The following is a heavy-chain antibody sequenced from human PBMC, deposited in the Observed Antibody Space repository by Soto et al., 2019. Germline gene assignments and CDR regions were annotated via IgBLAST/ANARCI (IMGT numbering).Heavy chain of an antibody. CDR3: ARGPYSDLSYYYYYMDV. J-gene: IGHJ6*03. CDR1: GGSISSYY. Sequence: SETLSLTCTVSGGSISSYYWSWIRQPPGKGLEWIGYIYYSGSTNYNPSLKSRVTISVDTSKNQFSLKLSSVTAADTAVYYCARGPYSDLSYYYYYMDVWGKGTTVTVSS. D-gene: IGHD4-17*01. V-gene: IGHV4-59*01. CDR2: IYYSGST.